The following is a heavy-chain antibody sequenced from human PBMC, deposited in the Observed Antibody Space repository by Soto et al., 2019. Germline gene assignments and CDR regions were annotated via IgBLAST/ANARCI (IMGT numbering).Heavy chain of an antibody. D-gene: IGHD3-10*01. Sequence: GGSLRLSCAASGFTFSSYAMIWVRQAPGKGLEWVSAISGSGGSTYYADSVKGRFTISRDNSKNTLYLQMNSLRAEDTAVYYCAKERLTTMVRGNWFDPWGQGTLVTVSS. CDR3: AKERLTTMVRGNWFDP. J-gene: IGHJ5*02. V-gene: IGHV3-23*01. CDR1: GFTFSSYA. CDR2: ISGSGGST.